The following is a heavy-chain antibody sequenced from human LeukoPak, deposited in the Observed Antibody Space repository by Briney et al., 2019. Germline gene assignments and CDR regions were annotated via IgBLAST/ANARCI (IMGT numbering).Heavy chain of an antibody. CDR1: GFSVSSFG. Sequence: GGCLSLACAVAGFSVSSFGMGWVRQAAGEGREWISALSLNGETTWYADSVKGRFTITRDNSKHTLYLQRTSLRDEDTAVYYCAQAFSSGWYPSWGQGTLVSVSS. V-gene: IGHV3-23*01. CDR3: AQAFSSGWYPS. CDR2: LSLNGETT. D-gene: IGHD6-13*01. J-gene: IGHJ5*02.